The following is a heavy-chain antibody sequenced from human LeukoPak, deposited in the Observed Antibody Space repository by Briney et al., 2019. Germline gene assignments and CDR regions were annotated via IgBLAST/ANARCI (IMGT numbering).Heavy chain of an antibody. Sequence: SETLSLTCNVSGASISGHYLTWIWQPPGKGLEWIGYISYIGSTNYNPSLKSRVTTSVDTSKNQFSLKLRSVTAADTAVYYCARDQISINALDMWGQGTMVTVSS. V-gene: IGHV4-59*11. D-gene: IGHD1-14*01. J-gene: IGHJ3*02. CDR2: ISYIGST. CDR3: ARDQISINALDM. CDR1: GASISGHY.